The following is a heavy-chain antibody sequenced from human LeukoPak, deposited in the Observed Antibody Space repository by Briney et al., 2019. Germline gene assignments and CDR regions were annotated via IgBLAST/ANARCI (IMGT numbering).Heavy chain of an antibody. CDR3: AGDYDSSGYNDY. D-gene: IGHD3-22*01. CDR2: IYYSGST. V-gene: IGHV4-59*01. Sequence: SETLSLTCTVYGGSISSYYWSWIRQPPGKGLEWIGYIYYSGSTNYNPSLKSRVTISVDTSKNQFSLKLSSVTAADTAVYYCAGDYDSSGYNDYWGQGTLVTVSS. J-gene: IGHJ4*02. CDR1: GGSISSYY.